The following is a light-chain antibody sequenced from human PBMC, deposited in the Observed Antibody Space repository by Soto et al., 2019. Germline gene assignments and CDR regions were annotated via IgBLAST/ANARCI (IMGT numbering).Light chain of an antibody. CDR2: GAS. CDR3: QQYYSTPPT. CDR1: QSVNNN. Sequence: ETLMTQSPATLSVSPGERATLSCRASQSVNNNLAWYQQKLGQAPRVLIYGASTRATGIPARFTGSGSGTEFILTITSLQAEDVAVYYCQQYYSTPPTFGQGTKVEIK. J-gene: IGKJ1*01. V-gene: IGKV3-15*01.